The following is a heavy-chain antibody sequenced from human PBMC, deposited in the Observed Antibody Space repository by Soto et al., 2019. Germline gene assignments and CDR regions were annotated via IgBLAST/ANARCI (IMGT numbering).Heavy chain of an antibody. Sequence: ASVKVSCKASGYTFTGYYMHWVRQAPGQGLEWMGWINPNSGGTNYAQKFQGWVTMTRDTSISTAYMELSRLRSDDTAEYYCARGLRTMVRGVIPFDPWGQGTLVTVSS. CDR2: INPNSGGT. CDR1: GYTFTGYY. CDR3: ARGLRTMVRGVIPFDP. J-gene: IGHJ5*02. D-gene: IGHD3-10*01. V-gene: IGHV1-2*04.